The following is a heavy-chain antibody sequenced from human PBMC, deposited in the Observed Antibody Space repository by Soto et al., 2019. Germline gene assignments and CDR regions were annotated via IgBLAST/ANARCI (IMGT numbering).Heavy chain of an antibody. Sequence: SETLSLTCAVYGGSFSGYYWSWIRQPPGKGLEWIGEINHSGSTNYNPSLKSRVTISVDTSKNQFSLKLSSVTAADTAVYYCASRREGLLSRKYYFDYWGQGTLVTVSS. CDR2: INHSGST. V-gene: IGHV4-34*01. J-gene: IGHJ4*02. CDR1: GGSFSGYY. CDR3: ASRREGLLSRKYYFDY.